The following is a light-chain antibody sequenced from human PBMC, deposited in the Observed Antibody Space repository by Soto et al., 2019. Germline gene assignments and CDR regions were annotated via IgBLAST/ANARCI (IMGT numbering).Light chain of an antibody. CDR1: QSVTSSF. V-gene: IGKV3-20*01. J-gene: IGKJ5*01. Sequence: EVLLTQSPGTLSLSPGDRATLSCRASQSVTSSFLAWYQQKPGQAPRLLIYGASSRATGIPDRFSGRGSGRDGSLSISRLEARDVAVYYWQHYGSLLGEFGQGTRLEIK. CDR2: GAS. CDR3: QHYGSLLGE.